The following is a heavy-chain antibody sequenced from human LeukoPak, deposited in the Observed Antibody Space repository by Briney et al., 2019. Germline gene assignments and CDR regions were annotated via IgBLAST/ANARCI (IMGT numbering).Heavy chain of an antibody. CDR3: ARDHLANLASRLFDP. Sequence: SETLSLTCAVYGGSFSGYYWSWIRQSPGKGLEWIGEINPSGSTNYNPSLTSRVTISVDTSKNQFSLKLSSVTAADTAVYYCARDHLANLASRLFDPWGQGTLVTVSS. D-gene: IGHD3-3*01. CDR1: GGSFSGYY. CDR2: INPSGST. J-gene: IGHJ5*02. V-gene: IGHV4-34*01.